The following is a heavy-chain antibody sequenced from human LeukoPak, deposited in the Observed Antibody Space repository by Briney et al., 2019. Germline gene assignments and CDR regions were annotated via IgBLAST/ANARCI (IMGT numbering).Heavy chain of an antibody. D-gene: IGHD3-9*01. J-gene: IGHJ4*02. CDR2: INHSGST. V-gene: IGHV4-34*01. Sequence: SETLSLTCAVYGGSFSGYYWSWIRQPPGKGLEWIGEINHSGSTNYNPSLKSRVTISVDTSKNQFSLKLSSVTAADTAVYYCARYYDILTGQDYWGQGTLVTVSS. CDR3: ARYYDILTGQDY. CDR1: GGSFSGYY.